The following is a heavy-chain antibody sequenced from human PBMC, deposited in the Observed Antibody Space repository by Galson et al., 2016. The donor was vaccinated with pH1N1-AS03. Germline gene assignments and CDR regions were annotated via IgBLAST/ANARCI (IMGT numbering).Heavy chain of an antibody. CDR1: GFTFDDYT. Sequence: SLRLSCAASGFTFDDYTMHWVRQAPGKGLEWVSSITWNSGRIVYADSVKGRFTISRDSAKTSLYLQMNSLRVEDTALYYCARYGSSPWFDPWGQGTLVTVSS. CDR3: ARYGSSPWFDP. D-gene: IGHD6-6*01. CDR2: ITWNSGRI. V-gene: IGHV3-9*01. J-gene: IGHJ5*02.